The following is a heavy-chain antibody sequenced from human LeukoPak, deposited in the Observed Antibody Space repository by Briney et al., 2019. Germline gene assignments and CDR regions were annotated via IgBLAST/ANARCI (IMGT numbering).Heavy chain of an antibody. J-gene: IGHJ4*02. D-gene: IGHD1-26*01. CDR1: GFTFSSYS. V-gene: IGHV3-21*01. Sequence: GGSQRLSCAASGFTFSSYSMNWARQAPGKGLEWVSSISSSSSYIYYADSGKGRVTISRDNAKNSLYLQMNSLRAEDKAVYYCAREYSGSYSSPFDYWGQGTLVTVSS. CDR2: ISSSSSYI. CDR3: AREYSGSYSSPFDY.